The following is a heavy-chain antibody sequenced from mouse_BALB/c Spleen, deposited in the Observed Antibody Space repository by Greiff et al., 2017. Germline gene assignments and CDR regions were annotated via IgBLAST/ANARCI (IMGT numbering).Heavy chain of an antibody. V-gene: IGHV1-5*01. CDR1: GYTFTSYW. D-gene: IGHD2-3*01. Sequence: EVQLQQSGTVLARPGASVKMSCKASGYTFTSYWMHWVKQRPGQGLEWIGAIYPGNSDTSYNQKFKGKAKLTAVTSTSTAYMELSSLTNEDSAVYYCTRRGDGSYYFDYWGQGTTLTVSS. CDR2: IYPGNSDT. J-gene: IGHJ2*01. CDR3: TRRGDGSYYFDY.